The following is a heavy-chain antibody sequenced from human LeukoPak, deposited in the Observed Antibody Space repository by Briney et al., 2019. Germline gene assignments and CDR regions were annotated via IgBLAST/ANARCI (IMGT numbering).Heavy chain of an antibody. V-gene: IGHV1-2*02. Sequence: GASVKVSCKASGYTLTGYYMHWVRQAPGQGLEWMGWINPNSGGTNYAQKFQGRVTMTRDTSISTAYMELSRLRSDDTAVYYCARDPYMVRDYPNWFDPWGQGTLVTVSS. CDR1: GYTLTGYY. D-gene: IGHD3-10*01. CDR3: ARDPYMVRDYPNWFDP. J-gene: IGHJ5*02. CDR2: INPNSGGT.